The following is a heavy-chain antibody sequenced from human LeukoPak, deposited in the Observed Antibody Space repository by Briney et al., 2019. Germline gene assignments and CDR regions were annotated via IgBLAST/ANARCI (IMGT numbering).Heavy chain of an antibody. V-gene: IGHV4-34*01. J-gene: IGHJ4*02. Sequence: RPSETLSLTCAVYGGSFSGYYWSWIRQPPGKGLEWIGEINHSGSTNYNPSLKSRVTISVDTSKNQFSLKLSSLTAADTAVYYCARGLNDSWTGENYWGQGTLVTVSS. CDR2: INHSGST. CDR1: GGSFSGYY. D-gene: IGHD3-3*01. CDR3: ARGLNDSWTGENY.